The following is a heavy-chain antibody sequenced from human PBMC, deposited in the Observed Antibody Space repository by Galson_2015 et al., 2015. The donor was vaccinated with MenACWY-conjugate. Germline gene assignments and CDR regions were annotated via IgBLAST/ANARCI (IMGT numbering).Heavy chain of an antibody. V-gene: IGHV3-7*04. Sequence: SLRLSCAASGFTFSLYWMTWVRQAPGKGLEWVANIKEEGSETYYIDSVTGRFIISRDNAKKSLDLQMNSLRAEDTAVYYCARIPVGDSYFDCWGRGARVTVSS. CDR1: GFTFSLYW. CDR3: ARIPVGDSYFDC. J-gene: IGHJ4*02. D-gene: IGHD2-21*02. CDR2: IKEEGSET.